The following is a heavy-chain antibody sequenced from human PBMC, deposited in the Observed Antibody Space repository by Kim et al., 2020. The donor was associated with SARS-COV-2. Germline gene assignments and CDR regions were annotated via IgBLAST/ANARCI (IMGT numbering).Heavy chain of an antibody. CDR1: GGSFSGYY. Sequence: SETLSLTCAVYGGSFSGYYWSWIRQPPGKGLEWIGEINHSGSTNYNPSLKSRVTISVDTSKNQFSLKLSSVTAADTAVYYCARLAAIMVGGDDYWGQGTL. V-gene: IGHV4-34*01. D-gene: IGHD2-8*01. CDR2: INHSGST. J-gene: IGHJ4*02. CDR3: ARLAAIMVGGDDY.